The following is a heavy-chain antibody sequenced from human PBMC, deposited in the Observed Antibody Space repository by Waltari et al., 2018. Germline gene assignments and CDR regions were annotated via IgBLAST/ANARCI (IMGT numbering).Heavy chain of an antibody. D-gene: IGHD4-17*01. CDR1: GFTFDDYA. CDR2: ISWNTGSI. Sequence: EVQLVESGGGLVQPGRSLRLSCAASGFTFDDYAMHWVRQAPGKGLEWVSGISWNTGSIGEGDPVKGRFTISRDNAKNTLYLQMNSLRAEDTAVYYCAKDLNSHSTTVIGYYYYGMDVWGQGTTVTVSS. CDR3: AKDLNSHSTTVIGYYYYGMDV. J-gene: IGHJ6*02. V-gene: IGHV3-9*01.